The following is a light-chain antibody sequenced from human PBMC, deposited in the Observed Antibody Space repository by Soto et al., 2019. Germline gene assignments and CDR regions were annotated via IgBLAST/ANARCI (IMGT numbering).Light chain of an antibody. CDR2: DVS. J-gene: IGLJ3*02. CDR3: YSYTGTSTLGV. CDR1: SSDVGRYDL. V-gene: IGLV2-14*03. Sequence: QSVLTQPASVSGSPGQSITIPCTGTSSDVGRYDLVSWYQQRPGKAPRLVIFDVSIRASGVSNRFSASKSGSTASLTISGLQLEDEADYYCYSYTGTSTLGVFGGGTKVTVL.